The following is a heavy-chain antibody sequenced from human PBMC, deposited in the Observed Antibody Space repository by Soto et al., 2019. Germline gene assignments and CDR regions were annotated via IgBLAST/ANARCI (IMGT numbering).Heavy chain of an antibody. J-gene: IGHJ5*02. CDR1: GGSISSYY. CDR2: IYYSGST. Sequence: SETLSLTCTVSGGSISSYYWSWIRQPPGKGLEWIGYIYYSGSTNYNPSLKSRVTISVDTSKNQFSLKLSSVTAADTAVYYCARAHCTNGVCYSVNWFDPWGQGTLVTVSS. CDR3: ARAHCTNGVCYSVNWFDP. V-gene: IGHV4-59*01. D-gene: IGHD2-8*01.